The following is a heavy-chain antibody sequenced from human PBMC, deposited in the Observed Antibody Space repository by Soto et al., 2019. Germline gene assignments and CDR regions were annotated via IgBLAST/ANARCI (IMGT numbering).Heavy chain of an antibody. V-gene: IGHV1-69*13. D-gene: IGHD6-13*01. J-gene: IGHJ6*02. CDR1: GGTFSSYA. CDR2: IIPIFGTA. CDR3: ARDVALPEQLTYYYGMDV. Sequence: VASVKVSCKASGGTFSSYAISWVRQAPGQGLEWMGGIIPIFGTANYAQKFQGRVTITADESTSTAYMELSSLRSEDTAVYYCARDVALPEQLTYYYGMDVWGQGTTVTVSS.